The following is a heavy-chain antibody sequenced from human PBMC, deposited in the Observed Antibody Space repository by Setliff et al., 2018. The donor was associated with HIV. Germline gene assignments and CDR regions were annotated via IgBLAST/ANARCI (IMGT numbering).Heavy chain of an antibody. V-gene: IGHV1-18*01. CDR3: ARARYGGFDH. CDR1: GYNFDSFA. CDR2: ISGYNGQT. D-gene: IGHD3-16*01. J-gene: IGHJ4*02. Sequence: ASVKISCKASGYNFDSFAVIWVRQAPGQGLEWMGWISGYNGQTKDAQKFQGRLIMTTDTATSTSYVEMRSLRSDDTAIYYCARARYGGFDHWGQGSLVTVSS.